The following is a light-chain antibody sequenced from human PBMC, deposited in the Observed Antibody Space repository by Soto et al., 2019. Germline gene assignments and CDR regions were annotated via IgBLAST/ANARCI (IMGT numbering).Light chain of an antibody. J-gene: IGKJ4*01. CDR1: QSISSY. V-gene: IGKV1-39*01. Sequence: DLQMTQSPSSLSASVGDRVTITCRASQSISSYLNWYQQKPGKAPKLLIYAASSLQSGVPSRFSGSGSGTDFTLTISSLLPEDFATYYCQRSFRTPLTFGGGTKVEIK. CDR2: AAS. CDR3: QRSFRTPLT.